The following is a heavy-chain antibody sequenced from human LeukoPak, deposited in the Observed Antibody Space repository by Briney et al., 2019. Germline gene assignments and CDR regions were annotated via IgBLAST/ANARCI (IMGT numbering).Heavy chain of an antibody. CDR3: ARDIPSGWYGSSDY. J-gene: IGHJ4*02. V-gene: IGHV4-34*01. Sequence: PSETLSLTCAVYGGSFSGYYWSWIRQPPGKGLEWIGEINHSGSTNYNPSLKSRVTISVDTSKNQFSLKLSSVTAADTAVYYCARDIPSGWYGSSDYWGQGTLVTVSS. CDR2: INHSGST. CDR1: GGSFSGYY. D-gene: IGHD6-19*01.